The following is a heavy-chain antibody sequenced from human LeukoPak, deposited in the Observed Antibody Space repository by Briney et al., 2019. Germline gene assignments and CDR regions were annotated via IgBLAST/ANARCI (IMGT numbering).Heavy chain of an antibody. CDR2: ISSSSSYI. J-gene: IGHJ3*02. CDR3: AREAQFRRGDVAFDI. CDR1: GFTFSSYS. Sequence: GGSLRLSCAASGFTFSSYSMNWVRQAPGKGLEWVSSISSSSSYIYYADSVKGRFTISRDNAKNSLYLQMNSLRAEDTAVYYCAREAQFRRGDVAFDIWGQGTMVTVSS. V-gene: IGHV3-21*01. D-gene: IGHD3-16*01.